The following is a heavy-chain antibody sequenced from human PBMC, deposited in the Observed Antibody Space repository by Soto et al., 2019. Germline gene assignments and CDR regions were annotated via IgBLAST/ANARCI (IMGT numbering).Heavy chain of an antibody. Sequence: SVKVSCKASGYTFTSYYIHWVRQAPGQGLEWMGIINPSGGSTSYAQKFHGRVTMTRDTSTSTVYMELSSLGSEDTALYYCARDSYGGDYDFWSGFNLVDPWGQ. D-gene: IGHD3-3*01. V-gene: IGHV1-46*01. CDR2: INPSGGST. J-gene: IGHJ5*02. CDR3: ARDSYGGDYDFWSGFNLVDP. CDR1: GYTFTSYY.